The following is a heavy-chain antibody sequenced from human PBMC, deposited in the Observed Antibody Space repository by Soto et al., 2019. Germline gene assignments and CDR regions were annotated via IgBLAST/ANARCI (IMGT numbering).Heavy chain of an antibody. D-gene: IGHD5-18*01. CDR1: GYTFYSHS. J-gene: IGHJ6*02. V-gene: IGHV1-18*01. CDR2: INGDYGNT. Sequence: QAQLVQSGAEVKKPGASVKVSCKASGYTFYSHSISWVRQAPGQGLEWMGRINGDYGNTQYAQKFRGRVTMTTDTATTTVYMERTNLRSDDTAVYYCARCIQGDDYYGMDVWGQGTTVTVSS. CDR3: ARCIQGDDYYGMDV.